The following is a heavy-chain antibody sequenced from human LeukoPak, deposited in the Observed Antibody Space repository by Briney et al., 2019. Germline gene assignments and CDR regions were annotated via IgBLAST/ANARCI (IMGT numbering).Heavy chain of an antibody. J-gene: IGHJ3*02. V-gene: IGHV3-33*06. CDR1: GFTLRNYG. CDR3: AKEYEIFVGAFDI. CDR2: LWRDGTNN. D-gene: IGHD3-9*01. Sequence: PGGSLRLSCVASGFTLRNYGMHWVRQAPGKGLEWVAVLWRDGTNNFYADSVKGRFRFSRDNSKDILYLQMNGLRAEDTAVYYCAKEYEIFVGAFDIWGQGTMVTVSS.